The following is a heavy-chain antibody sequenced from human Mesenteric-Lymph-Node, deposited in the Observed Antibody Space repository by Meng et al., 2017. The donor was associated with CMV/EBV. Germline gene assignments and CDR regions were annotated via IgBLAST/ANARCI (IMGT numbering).Heavy chain of an antibody. Sequence: ASVKVSCKASGYTFTSYYMHWVRQAPGQGLEWMGIINPSGGSTSYAQKFQGRVTMTRDTSTSTVYMELSSLRSEDTAVYYCARERIGITMIVKLHDAFDIWGQGTMVTVSS. CDR2: INPSGGST. J-gene: IGHJ3*02. CDR1: GYTFTSYY. CDR3: ARERIGITMIVKLHDAFDI. D-gene: IGHD3-22*01. V-gene: IGHV1-46*01.